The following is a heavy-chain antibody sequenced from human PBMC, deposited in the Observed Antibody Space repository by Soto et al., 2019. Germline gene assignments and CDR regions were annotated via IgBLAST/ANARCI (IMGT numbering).Heavy chain of an antibody. J-gene: IGHJ6*04. CDR3: AREEPSGANYYYYGMDV. CDR2: IWYDGSNK. CDR1: GFTFSSYG. D-gene: IGHD1-26*01. V-gene: IGHV3-33*01. Sequence: PGGSLRLSCAASGFTFSSYGMHWVRQAPGKGLEWVAVIWYDGSNKYYADSVKGRFTISRDNSKNTLYLQMNSLRAEDTAVYYCAREEPSGANYYYYGMDVGGKGTTATVSS.